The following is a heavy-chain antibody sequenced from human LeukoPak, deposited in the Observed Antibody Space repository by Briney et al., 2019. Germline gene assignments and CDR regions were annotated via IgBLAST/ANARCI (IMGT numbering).Heavy chain of an antibody. D-gene: IGHD3-10*01. Sequence: GGSLRLSCAASGFTFSSYGMHWVRQAPGKGLEWVAFIRYDGSNKYYADSVKGRFTISRDNSKNTLYLQMNSLRAEDTAVYYCAKEPDPWFGEYYFDYWGQGTLVTVSS. V-gene: IGHV3-30*02. CDR2: IRYDGSNK. CDR1: GFTFSSYG. CDR3: AKEPDPWFGEYYFDY. J-gene: IGHJ4*02.